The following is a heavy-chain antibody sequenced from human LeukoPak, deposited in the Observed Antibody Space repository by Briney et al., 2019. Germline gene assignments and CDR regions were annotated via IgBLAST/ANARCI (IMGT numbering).Heavy chain of an antibody. J-gene: IGHJ4*02. CDR2: IRVPGGDT. Sequence: GGSLRLSCAASGFTFSNYYMRWVRQAPGKGLEWVSSIRVPGGDTYYADSVKGRLTISRDNSKNTLYLQMNSLRAEDTAVYYCATGSYSGSFSPIDNWGQGTLATVSS. CDR3: ATGSYSGSFSPIDN. D-gene: IGHD1-26*01. V-gene: IGHV3-23*01. CDR1: GFTFSNYY.